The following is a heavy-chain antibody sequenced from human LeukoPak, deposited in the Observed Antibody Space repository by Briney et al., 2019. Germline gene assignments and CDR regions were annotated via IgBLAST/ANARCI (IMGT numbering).Heavy chain of an antibody. CDR1: GFTFSSYS. V-gene: IGHV3-21*01. CDR2: ISSSSSYI. Sequence: GGSLRLSCAASGFTFSSYSMNWVRQAPGKGLEWVSSISSSSSYIYYADSVKGRFTISRDNAKNSLYLQMNSLRAEDTAVYYRARVASYYDSSGYYDYWGQGTLVTVSS. CDR3: ARVASYYDSSGYYDY. D-gene: IGHD3-22*01. J-gene: IGHJ4*02.